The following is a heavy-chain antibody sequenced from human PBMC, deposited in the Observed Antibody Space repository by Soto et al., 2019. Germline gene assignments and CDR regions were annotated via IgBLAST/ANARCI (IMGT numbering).Heavy chain of an antibody. Sequence: SETMSLTCAVYGGSFSGYYWSWIRQPPGKGLEWIGEINHSGSTNYNPSLKSRVTISVDTSKNQFSLKLSSVTAADTAVYYCARGLGKEVVAAMAQYMDVWGKGTTVTVSS. J-gene: IGHJ6*03. CDR2: INHSGST. CDR1: GGSFSGYY. CDR3: ARGLGKEVVAAMAQYMDV. D-gene: IGHD2-15*01. V-gene: IGHV4-34*01.